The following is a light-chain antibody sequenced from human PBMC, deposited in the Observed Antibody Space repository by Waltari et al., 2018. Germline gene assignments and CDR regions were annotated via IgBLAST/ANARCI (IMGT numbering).Light chain of an antibody. CDR1: SSDVGGYNS. V-gene: IGLV2-23*02. J-gene: IGLJ2*01. Sequence: QSALTQPASVSGSPGQSITISCTGTSSDVGGYNSVSWYQQHPVKAPTLMIYDVSKRPSGGSNRFSGSKSGNTASLTISGLQAEDEADYYCCPYAGSSTYVVFGGGTKLTVL. CDR2: DVS. CDR3: CPYAGSSTYVV.